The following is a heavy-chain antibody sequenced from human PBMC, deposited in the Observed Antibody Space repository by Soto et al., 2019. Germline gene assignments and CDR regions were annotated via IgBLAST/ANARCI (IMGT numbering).Heavy chain of an antibody. V-gene: IGHV4-59*01. CDR3: ARELVRRNWFDP. Sequence: PSETLSLTCTVSGGSISSYYWSWIRQPPGKGLEWIGYIYYSGSTNYNPSLKSRVTISVDTSKNQFSLKLSSVTAADTAVHYCARELVRRNWFDPWGQGTLVTVSS. CDR1: GGSISSYY. J-gene: IGHJ5*02. D-gene: IGHD1-26*01. CDR2: IYYSGST.